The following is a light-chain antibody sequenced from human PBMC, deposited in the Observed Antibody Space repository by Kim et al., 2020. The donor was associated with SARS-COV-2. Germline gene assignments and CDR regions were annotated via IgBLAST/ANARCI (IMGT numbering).Light chain of an antibody. Sequence: QSALTQPASVSGSPGQSITISCTGTSSDVGGYNYVSWYQQHPGKAPKLMIYDVSKRPSGVSNRFSGSKSGNTASLTISGLQAEDEADYYCSSYTSSSTLVVFGGGTQLTV. CDR3: SSYTSSSTLVV. J-gene: IGLJ2*01. V-gene: IGLV2-14*01. CDR1: SSDVGGYNY. CDR2: DVS.